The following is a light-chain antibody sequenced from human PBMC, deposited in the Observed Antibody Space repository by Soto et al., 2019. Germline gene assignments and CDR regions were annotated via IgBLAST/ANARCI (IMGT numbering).Light chain of an antibody. J-gene: IGLJ2*01. CDR1: SSDVGKYNY. V-gene: IGLV2-14*01. CDR3: SSYTGSSINTVV. Sequence: QPALTQPASVSGSPGQSITISCTGTSSDVGKYNYVSWYQQHPAKAPKLMIFEVSNRPSGVSNRFSGSKSGNTASLTISGLQAEDEAEYYCSSYTGSSINTVVFGGGTKVTVL. CDR2: EVS.